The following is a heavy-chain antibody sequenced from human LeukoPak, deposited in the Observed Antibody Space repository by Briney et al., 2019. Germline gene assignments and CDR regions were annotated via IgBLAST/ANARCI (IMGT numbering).Heavy chain of an antibody. J-gene: IGHJ6*02. CDR1: GYRFTNYW. CDR2: IYPGDSYT. V-gene: IGHV5-51*01. CDR3: ARGGYCSSTSCYDPSGAPLPPTRYGMDV. Sequence: GESLKISCKGSGYRFTNYWIGWVRQMPGKGLEWMGIIYPGDSYTRYSPSFQGQVTISADKSISTAYLQWSSLKASDTAMYYCARGGYCSSTSCYDPSGAPLPPTRYGMDVWGQGTTVTVSS. D-gene: IGHD2-2*03.